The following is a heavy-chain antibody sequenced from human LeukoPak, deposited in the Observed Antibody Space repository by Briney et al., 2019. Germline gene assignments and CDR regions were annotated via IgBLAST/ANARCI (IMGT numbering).Heavy chain of an antibody. V-gene: IGHV3-74*01. CDR3: ARVRWGGLYYFDS. J-gene: IGHJ4*02. D-gene: IGHD3-16*01. Sequence: PGGSLRLSCAASGFTFSSYWMHWVRQAPGKGLVGVSRINSDGRSTNYADSVKGRFTISRDNAKNTLYLQMNSLRAEDTAVYYCARVRWGGLYYFDSWGQGTLVTVSS. CDR2: INSDGRST. CDR1: GFTFSSYW.